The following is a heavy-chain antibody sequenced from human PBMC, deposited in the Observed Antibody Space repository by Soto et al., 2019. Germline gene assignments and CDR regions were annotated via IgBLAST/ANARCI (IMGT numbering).Heavy chain of an antibody. CDR2: ISSSGSTI. CDR1: GFTFSDYY. J-gene: IGHJ6*02. Sequence: VGSLRLSCAASGFTFSDYYMSWIRQAPGKGLEWVSYISSSGSTIYYADSVKGRFTISRDNAKNSLYLQMNSLRAEDTAVYYCARPNCSSTSCYTGGMDVWGQGTTVTVSS. CDR3: ARPNCSSTSCYTGGMDV. V-gene: IGHV3-11*01. D-gene: IGHD2-2*02.